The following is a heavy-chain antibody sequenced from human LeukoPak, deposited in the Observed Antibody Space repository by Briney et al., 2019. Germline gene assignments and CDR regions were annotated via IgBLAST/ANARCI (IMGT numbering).Heavy chain of an antibody. CDR2: ISGSGGST. Sequence: PGGSLRPSCAASGFTFSSYAMSWVRQAPGKGLEWVSAISGSGGSTYYADSVKGRFTISRDNSKNTLYLQMNSLRAEDTAVYYCAKDQKIVVVITHDYWGQGTLVTVSS. V-gene: IGHV3-23*01. J-gene: IGHJ4*02. CDR3: AKDQKIVVVITHDY. CDR1: GFTFSSYA. D-gene: IGHD3-22*01.